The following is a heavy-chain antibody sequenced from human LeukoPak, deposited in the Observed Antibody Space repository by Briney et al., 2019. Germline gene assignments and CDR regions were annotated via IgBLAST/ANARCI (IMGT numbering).Heavy chain of an antibody. V-gene: IGHV3-30*02. CDR2: IRYDGSNK. D-gene: IGHD6-13*01. CDR1: GFTFSSYG. CDR3: ARVPVAAAGTNYYYGMDV. Sequence: GGSLRLSCAASGFTFSSYGMHWVRQAPGKGLGWVSFIRYDGSNKYYADSVKGRFTISRDNSKTTLYLQMNSLRAEDTAVYYCARVPVAAAGTNYYYGMDVWGQGTTVTVSS. J-gene: IGHJ6*02.